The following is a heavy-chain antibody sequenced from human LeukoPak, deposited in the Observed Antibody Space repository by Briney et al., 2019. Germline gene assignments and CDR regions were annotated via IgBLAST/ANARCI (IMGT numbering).Heavy chain of an antibody. J-gene: IGHJ4*02. Sequence: GRSLRLSWAASGFTFDNYAMHWVRQAPGKGLEWLSIISWNSGYIGYADSVKGRFTISRDNAKKSLDLQMNSLRAEDTAFYYCAKVRGTYSSGYFFDYWGQGTLVTVSS. CDR1: GFTFDNYA. CDR2: ISWNSGYI. CDR3: AKVRGTYSSGYFFDY. V-gene: IGHV3-9*01. D-gene: IGHD6-19*01.